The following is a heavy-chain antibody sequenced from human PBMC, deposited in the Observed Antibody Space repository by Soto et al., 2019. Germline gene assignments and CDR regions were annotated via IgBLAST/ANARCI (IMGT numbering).Heavy chain of an antibody. CDR2: VYSSGTT. Sequence: SETLSLTCTVSGGSISNYYWSWVRQPPGKGLEWIGYVYSSGTTDYNPSLKTRVTISVDMSKNQFSLTLRSVTAADTAVYYCAREGDTTGYSYDYWGQGALVTVSS. V-gene: IGHV4-59*01. D-gene: IGHD3-22*01. CDR3: AREGDTTGYSYDY. CDR1: GGSISNYY. J-gene: IGHJ4*02.